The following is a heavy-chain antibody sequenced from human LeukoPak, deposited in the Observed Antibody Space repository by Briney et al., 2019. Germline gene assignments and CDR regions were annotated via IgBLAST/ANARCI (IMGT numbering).Heavy chain of an antibody. V-gene: IGHV4-34*01. D-gene: IGHD3-3*01. J-gene: IGHJ4*02. Sequence: PSETLSLTCAVYGGSFSGYYWSWIRQPPGKGLEWIGEINHSGSTYYNPSLKSRVTISVDTSKNQFSLKLSSVTAADTAVYYCASQYYDFWSGYPQVGFDYWGQGTLVTVSS. CDR3: ASQYYDFWSGYPQVGFDY. CDR1: GGSFSGYY. CDR2: INHSGST.